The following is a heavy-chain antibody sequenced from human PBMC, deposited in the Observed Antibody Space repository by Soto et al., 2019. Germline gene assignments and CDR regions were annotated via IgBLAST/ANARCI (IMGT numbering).Heavy chain of an antibody. CDR1: GFTFSRYE. CDR2: ITGSGGST. CDR3: ARDWVVDTIFQYYYYGMDV. V-gene: IGHV3-23*01. D-gene: IGHD3-3*01. J-gene: IGHJ6*02. Sequence: GGSLRLSCAASGFTFSRYEMTWVRQAPGRGLEYVSSITGSGGSTYYADSVRGRFTISRDNSKNTLFVQMNSLRAEDTAGYYCARDWVVDTIFQYYYYGMDVWGQGTTVTVSS.